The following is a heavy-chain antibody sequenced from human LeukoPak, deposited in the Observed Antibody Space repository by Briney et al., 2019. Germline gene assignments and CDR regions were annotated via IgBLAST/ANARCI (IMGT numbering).Heavy chain of an antibody. D-gene: IGHD3-9*01. V-gene: IGHV4-4*07. J-gene: IGHJ5*02. CDR2: IYTSGST. CDR1: GGAISSYY. Sequence: PSETLSLTCTVSGGAISSYYWSWIRQPAGKGLEWIVRIYTSGSTNYNPSLKSRVTMSVDTSKNQFSLKLSSVTAADTAVYYCARGAGILTGYSPPRWFDPWGQGTLVTVSS. CDR3: ARGAGILTGYSPPRWFDP.